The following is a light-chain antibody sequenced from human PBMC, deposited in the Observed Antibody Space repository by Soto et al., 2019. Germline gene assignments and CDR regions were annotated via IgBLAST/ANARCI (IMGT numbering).Light chain of an antibody. J-gene: IGKJ3*01. CDR3: QQADTVPFS. CDR1: QGIATW. Sequence: DIPMTQSPSSVSASVGDRVSITCRASQGIATWLAWYQQKPGKAPKLLIYAATNLQSGVPSRFSGSGSGTDFTLTISSLQPEDCATYFCQQADTVPFSFGPGTKVEVK. V-gene: IGKV1D-12*01. CDR2: AAT.